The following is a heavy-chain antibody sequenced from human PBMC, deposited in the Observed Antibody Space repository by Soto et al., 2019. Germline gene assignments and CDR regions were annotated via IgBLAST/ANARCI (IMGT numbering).Heavy chain of an antibody. V-gene: IGHV4-59*01. J-gene: IGHJ4*02. CDR2: IYYSGST. Sequence: SETLSLTCTVSGGSISSYYWSWIRQPPGKGLEWIGYIYYSGSTNYNPSLKSRVTISVDTSKNQFSLKLSSVTAADTAVYYCAREYGSGSYLGGYYFDYWGQGTLVTVSS. CDR1: GGSISSYY. CDR3: AREYGSGSYLGGYYFDY. D-gene: IGHD3-10*01.